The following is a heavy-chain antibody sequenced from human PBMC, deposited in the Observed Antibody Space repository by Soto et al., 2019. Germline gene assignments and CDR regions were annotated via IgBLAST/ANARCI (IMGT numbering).Heavy chain of an antibody. D-gene: IGHD3-22*01. CDR1: VYTFTSYG. CDR2: ISAYNGNT. J-gene: IGHJ4*02. V-gene: IGHV1-18*04. Sequence: SVKVSCKASVYTFTSYGISWVRQAPGQGLEWMGWISAYNGNTNYAQKLQGRVTMTTDTSTSTAYMELRSLRSDDTAVYYCARDYYDSSGYSQPFDYWGQGTLVTVSS. CDR3: ARDYYDSSGYSQPFDY.